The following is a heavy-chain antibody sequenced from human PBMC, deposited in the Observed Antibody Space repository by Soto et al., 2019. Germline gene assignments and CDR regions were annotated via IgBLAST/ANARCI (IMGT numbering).Heavy chain of an antibody. CDR3: ARSPSSGWYYFDY. CDR1: DFTFSNYW. CDR2: IKSDGSST. Sequence: EVQLVEPGGGVVQPGGSLRLSCAASDFTFSNYWMYWVRQAPGKGLVWVSRIKSDGSSTSYADSVEGRFTISRDNAKNTLYLQMNSLRGEDTAVYYCARSPSSGWYYFDYWGQGALVTVSS. J-gene: IGHJ4*02. D-gene: IGHD6-19*01. V-gene: IGHV3-74*01.